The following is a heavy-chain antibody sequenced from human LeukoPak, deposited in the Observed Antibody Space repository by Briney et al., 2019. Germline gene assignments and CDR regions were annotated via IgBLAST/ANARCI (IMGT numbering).Heavy chain of an antibody. J-gene: IGHJ4*02. CDR1: GFTFDIYA. CDR3: AKDTSAVAGPIDY. D-gene: IGHD6-19*01. Sequence: GGSLRLSCAASGFTFDIYAMHWVRQAPGKGLEWVSGISWNSGSTGYADSVKGRFTSSRDNAKNSLYLQMNSLRAEDTALYYCAKDTSAVAGPIDYWGQGTLVTVSS. V-gene: IGHV3-9*01. CDR2: ISWNSGST.